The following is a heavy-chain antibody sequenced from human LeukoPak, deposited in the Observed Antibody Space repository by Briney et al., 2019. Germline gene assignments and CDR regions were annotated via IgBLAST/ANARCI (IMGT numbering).Heavy chain of an antibody. D-gene: IGHD6-19*01. Sequence: ASVKVSCKASGYTFTSYYMHWVRQAPGQGLEWMGIINPSGGSTSYAQKFQGRVTMTRDTSTSTVYMEPSSLRSEDTAVYYCARSDGAVASDYGMDVWGQGTTVTVSS. CDR1: GYTFTSYY. CDR3: ARSDGAVASDYGMDV. CDR2: INPSGGST. J-gene: IGHJ6*02. V-gene: IGHV1-46*01.